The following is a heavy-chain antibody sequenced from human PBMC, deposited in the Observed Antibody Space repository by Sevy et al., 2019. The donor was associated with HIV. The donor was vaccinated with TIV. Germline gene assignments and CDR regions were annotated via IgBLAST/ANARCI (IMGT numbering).Heavy chain of an antibody. CDR1: GFTFSNHG. J-gene: IGHJ3*02. CDR3: AKDRKVLLVVYAIPFDVFDI. CDR2: IRYDGSNE. D-gene: IGHD2-8*02. V-gene: IGHV3-30*02. Sequence: GGSLRLSCAASGFTFSNHGMHWVRQAPGKGLEWVAFIRYDGSNEYYGDSMKGRFTISRDNSKYTLYLQMNSLRPEDTAVYFCAKDRKVLLVVYAIPFDVFDIWGHGTMVTVSS.